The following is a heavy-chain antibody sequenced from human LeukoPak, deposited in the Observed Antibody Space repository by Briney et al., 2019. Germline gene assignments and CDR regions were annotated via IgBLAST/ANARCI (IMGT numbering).Heavy chain of an antibody. J-gene: IGHJ6*03. CDR3: ARSGSYEYYYYMDV. CDR2: INHSGST. CDR1: GGSFSGYY. D-gene: IGHD1-26*01. V-gene: IGHV4-34*01. Sequence: SETLSLTCAVYGGSFSGYYWSWIRQPPGKGLEWIGEINHSGSTNYNPSLKSRVTISVDTSKNQFSLKLSSVTAADTAVYYCARSGSYEYYYYMDVWGKGTTVTVSS.